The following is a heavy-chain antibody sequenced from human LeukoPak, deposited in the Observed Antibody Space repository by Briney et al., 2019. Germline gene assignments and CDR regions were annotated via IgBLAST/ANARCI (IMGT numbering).Heavy chain of an antibody. Sequence: GGSLRLSSAASGFTFSSYVMSWVRQAPGKGLEWVSAISGSGGSTYYADSVKGRFTISRDNSKNTLYLQMNSLRAEDTAVYYCAKEGTGIGVTPTNWFDPWGQGTLVTVSS. CDR1: GFTFSSYV. J-gene: IGHJ5*02. D-gene: IGHD6-19*01. V-gene: IGHV3-23*01. CDR2: ISGSGGST. CDR3: AKEGTGIGVTPTNWFDP.